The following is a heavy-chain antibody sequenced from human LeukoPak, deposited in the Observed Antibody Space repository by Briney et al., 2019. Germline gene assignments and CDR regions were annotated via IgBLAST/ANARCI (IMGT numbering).Heavy chain of an antibody. Sequence: PARSLSLSCAASGFTFSSSGMHWVRQAPGKGLEWVAVISYDGSNKYYADSVKGRFTISRDNSKNTLYLQMKSLRAGDTAVYYCAKDSYDRSGYYYYHFAYWGQGTQVTVSS. CDR3: AKDSYDRSGYYYYHFAY. CDR1: GFTFSSSG. CDR2: ISYDGSNK. J-gene: IGHJ4*02. D-gene: IGHD3-22*01. V-gene: IGHV3-30*18.